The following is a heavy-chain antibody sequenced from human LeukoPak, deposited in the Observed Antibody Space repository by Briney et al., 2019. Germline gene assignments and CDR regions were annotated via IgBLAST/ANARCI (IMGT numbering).Heavy chain of an antibody. CDR1: GVSISSYY. CDR3: ARSGIVGATTSLLSYYYYMDV. D-gene: IGHD1-26*01. V-gene: IGHV4-4*07. Sequence: SSETLSLTCTVSGVSISSYYWSWIRQAAGKGLEWIGRIYTSGSTNYNPSLKSRVTISVDTSKNQFSLKLSSVTAADTAVYYCARSGIVGATTSLLSYYYYMDVWGKGTTVTVSS. J-gene: IGHJ6*03. CDR2: IYTSGST.